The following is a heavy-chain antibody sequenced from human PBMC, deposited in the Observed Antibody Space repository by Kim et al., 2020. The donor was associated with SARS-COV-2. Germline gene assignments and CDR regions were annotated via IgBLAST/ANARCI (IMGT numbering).Heavy chain of an antibody. Sequence: GGSLRLSCAASGFTFSSYAMHWVRQAPGKGLEWVAVISYDGSNKYYADSVKGRFTISRDNSKNTLYLQMNSLRAEDTAVYYCARTIKAAGTNWFDPWGQGTLVTVSS. V-gene: IGHV3-30*04. J-gene: IGHJ5*02. CDR2: ISYDGSNK. CDR3: ARTIKAAGTNWFDP. CDR1: GFTFSSYA.